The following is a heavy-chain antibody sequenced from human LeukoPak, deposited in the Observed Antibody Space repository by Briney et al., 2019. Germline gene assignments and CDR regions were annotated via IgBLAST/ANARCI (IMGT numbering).Heavy chain of an antibody. J-gene: IGHJ4*02. CDR1: GFTFSTYG. V-gene: IGHV3-33*01. CDR3: ATNQIMIREYYFDY. Sequence: PGRPLRLSCAASGFTFSTYGMHWVRQAPGKGLEWVAVIWYDGSNKYYADSVKGRFTISRDNSKNTLYLQMNSLRAEDTAVYYCATNQIMIREYYFDYWGQGTLVTVSS. CDR2: IWYDGSNK. D-gene: IGHD3-16*01.